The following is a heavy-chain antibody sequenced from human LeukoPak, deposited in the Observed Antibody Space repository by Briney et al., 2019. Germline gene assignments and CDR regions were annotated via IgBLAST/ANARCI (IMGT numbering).Heavy chain of an antibody. CDR2: IYYSGST. CDR3: ARAVVTASDAFDI. D-gene: IGHD2-21*02. CDR1: GGSISSGGYY. J-gene: IGHJ3*02. Sequence: SQTLSLTCTVSGGSISSGGYYWSWIRQHPGKGLEWIGYIYYSGSTYYNPSPKSRVTISVDTSKSQFSLKLSSVTAADTAVYYCARAVVTASDAFDIWGQGTMVTVSS. V-gene: IGHV4-31*03.